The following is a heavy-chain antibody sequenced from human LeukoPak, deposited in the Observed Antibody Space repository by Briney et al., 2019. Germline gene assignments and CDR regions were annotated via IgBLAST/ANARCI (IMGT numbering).Heavy chain of an antibody. D-gene: IGHD4-17*01. J-gene: IGHJ4*02. CDR2: IYYSNT. CDR3: ARLKYGDYGLYYFVY. CDR1: GGSISSYY. Sequence: PSETLSLTCTVSGGSISSYYWSWIRQPPGKGLESIGYIYYSNTNYNPSLKSRVTISVDTSKNQFSLKLSSVTAADTAVYYCARLKYGDYGLYYFVYWGQGTLVTVSS. V-gene: IGHV4-59*08.